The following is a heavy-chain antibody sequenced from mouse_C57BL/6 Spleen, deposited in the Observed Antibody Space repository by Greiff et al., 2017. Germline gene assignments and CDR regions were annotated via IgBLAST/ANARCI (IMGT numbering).Heavy chain of an antibody. CDR1: GFSLTSYG. CDR2: IWRGGST. Sequence: QVHVKQSGPGLVQPSQSLSITCTVSGFSLTSYGVHWVRQSPGKGLEWLGVIWRGGSTDYNAAFMSRLSITKDNSKSQVFFKMNSLQADDTAIYYFAENRGYGRGYFDVWGTGTTVTVSS. V-gene: IGHV2-5*01. CDR3: AENRGYGRGYFDV. J-gene: IGHJ1*03. D-gene: IGHD1-1*01.